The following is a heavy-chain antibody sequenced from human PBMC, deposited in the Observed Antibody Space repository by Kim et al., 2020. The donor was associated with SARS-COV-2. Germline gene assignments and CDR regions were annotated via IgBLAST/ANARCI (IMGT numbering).Heavy chain of an antibody. CDR1: GYTFTSNG. Sequence: ASVKVSCKASGYTFTSNGISWVRQAPGQGLEGIGWIIAYNGNTNYAQKLQGRVTMTTDTSTSTAYMELRSLRSDDTAVYYCASEMYYFGSGTYTPFDYWGQGTLVTASS. V-gene: IGHV1-18*01. D-gene: IGHD3-10*01. CDR2: IIAYNGNT. CDR3: ASEMYYFGSGTYTPFDY. J-gene: IGHJ4*02.